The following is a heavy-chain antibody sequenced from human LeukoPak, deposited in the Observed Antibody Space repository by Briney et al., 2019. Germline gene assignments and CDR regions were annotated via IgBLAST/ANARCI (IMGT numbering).Heavy chain of an antibody. Sequence: PSETLSLTCAVYRESFRGYYWSWIRRPPGTGREWIWEISHSRSTTSNPSLKRRVTISADTSKTQFSLKLSSVTAADTAVYYCARRSRFTAGAFDYWGQGTLVTVSS. CDR2: ISHSRST. J-gene: IGHJ4*02. CDR3: ARRSRFTAGAFDY. D-gene: IGHD1-26*01. V-gene: IGHV4-34*01. CDR1: RESFRGYY.